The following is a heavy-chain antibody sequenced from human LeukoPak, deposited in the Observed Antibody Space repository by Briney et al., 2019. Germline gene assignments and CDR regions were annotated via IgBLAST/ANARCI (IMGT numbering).Heavy chain of an antibody. J-gene: IGHJ4*02. CDR1: GASISGTSYY. CDR2: IHFSGTV. CDR3: AAGGDIAKGGNY. V-gene: IGHV4-31*03. Sequence: SETLSLTCTVSGASISGTSYYWTWTRHHPREGLERLGFIHFSGTVYYNPSLISRLIISADTSKNQMSLKLSSVTAADTAVYYCAAGGDIAKGGNYWGQGTQVTVSS. D-gene: IGHD5-18*01.